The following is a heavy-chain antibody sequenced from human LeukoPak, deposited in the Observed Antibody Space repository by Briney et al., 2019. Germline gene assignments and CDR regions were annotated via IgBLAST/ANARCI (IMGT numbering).Heavy chain of an antibody. Sequence: PSETLSLTCAVYGGSFSGYYWSWIRQPPGKGLEWIGEINHSGSTNYNPSLKSRVTISVDTSKIQISLKLSSVTAADTAVYYCARGQGYRSSTSCYCYYYYGMDVWGQGTTVTVSS. J-gene: IGHJ6*02. D-gene: IGHD2-2*01. CDR2: INHSGST. CDR1: GGSFSGYY. V-gene: IGHV4-34*01. CDR3: ARGQGYRSSTSCYCYYYYGMDV.